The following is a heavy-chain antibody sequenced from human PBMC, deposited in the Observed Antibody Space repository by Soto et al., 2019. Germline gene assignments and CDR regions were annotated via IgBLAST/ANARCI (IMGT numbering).Heavy chain of an antibody. D-gene: IGHD5-18*01. CDR2: ISGSGGST. Sequence: PGGSLRLSCAASGFTFSSYAMSWVRQDTGKGLEWVSAISGSGGSTYYADSVKGRFTISRGNSKNTLYLQMNSLRAEDTAVYYCAKDVPGYSYGPFDYWGQGTLVTVSS. J-gene: IGHJ4*02. CDR3: AKDVPGYSYGPFDY. V-gene: IGHV3-23*01. CDR1: GFTFSSYA.